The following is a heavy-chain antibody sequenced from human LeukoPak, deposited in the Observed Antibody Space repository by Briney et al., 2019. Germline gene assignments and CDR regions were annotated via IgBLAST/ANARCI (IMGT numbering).Heavy chain of an antibody. J-gene: IGHJ4*02. CDR2: INTDVKTI. V-gene: IGHV3-74*01. Sequence: GGSLRLSCAASGFTYSTYWMHWVRQAPGKGLVWVARINTDVKTITYADSVKGRFTISRDNAKKTLYLQMNSLRAEDTAVYYCARSQVGARDFAYWGQGTLVTVSS. D-gene: IGHD1-26*01. CDR3: ARSQVGARDFAY. CDR1: GFTYSTYW.